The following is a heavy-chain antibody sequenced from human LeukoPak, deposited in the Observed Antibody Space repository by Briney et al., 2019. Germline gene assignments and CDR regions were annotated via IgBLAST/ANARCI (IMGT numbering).Heavy chain of an antibody. J-gene: IGHJ4*02. Sequence: HPGGSLRLSCAASGFTFSSYEMNWVRQAPGKGLEWVSYISSGASSTSYADSVKGRFTISRDNAKNSLYLQMNSLRVEDTAVYYCARCTTGRTFGSLREIKRSREIDYWGQGTLVTVSS. D-gene: IGHD1-1*01. CDR2: ISSGASST. CDR1: GFTFSSYE. CDR3: ARCTTGRTFGSLREIKRSREIDY. V-gene: IGHV3-48*03.